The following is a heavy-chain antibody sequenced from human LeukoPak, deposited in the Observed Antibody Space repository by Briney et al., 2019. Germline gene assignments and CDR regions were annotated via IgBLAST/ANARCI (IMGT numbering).Heavy chain of an antibody. V-gene: IGHV4-34*01. D-gene: IGHD3-10*01. CDR3: ARSGGSGSKLVDY. CDR1: GGSFSGYY. CDR2: INHSGST. J-gene: IGHJ4*02. Sequence: PSETLSLTCAVYGGSFSGYYWSWIRQPPGKGLEWIGEINHSGSTNYNPSLKSRVTISVDTSKNQFSLKLSSVTAADTAVYYCARSGGSGSKLVDYWGQGTLVTVSP.